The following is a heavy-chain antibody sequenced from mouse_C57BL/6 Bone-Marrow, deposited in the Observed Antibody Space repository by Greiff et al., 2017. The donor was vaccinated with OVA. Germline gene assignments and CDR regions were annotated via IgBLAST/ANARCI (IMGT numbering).Heavy chain of an antibody. D-gene: IGHD2-1*01. V-gene: IGHV1-26*01. CDR1: GYTFTDYY. CDR2: INPNNGGT. J-gene: IGHJ4*01. CDR3: ARHLGNYYAMDY. Sequence: EVQLQQSRPELVKPGASVKISCKASGYTFTDYYMNWVKQSHGKSLEWIGDINPNNGGTSYNQKFKGKATLTVDKSSSTAYMELRSLTSEDSAVYYCARHLGNYYAMDYWGQGTSVTVSS.